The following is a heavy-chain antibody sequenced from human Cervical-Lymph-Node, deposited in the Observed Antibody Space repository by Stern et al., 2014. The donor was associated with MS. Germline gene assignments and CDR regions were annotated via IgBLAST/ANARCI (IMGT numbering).Heavy chain of an antibody. CDR3: ARRAGYCSRTNCYAYWYFDL. V-gene: IGHV5-51*01. D-gene: IGHD2-2*01. J-gene: IGHJ2*01. Sequence: EDQLVESGAVVKEPGEFLKISCQTSGYSFTNYWIGWVGQLPGQGLALMGIIYHGDSDAKYTPSFRGQVTLPADKSTNTAYVQWSSLKASDTATYYCARRAGYCSRTNCYAYWYFDLWGRGTLVTVSS. CDR1: GYSFTNYW. CDR2: IYHGDSDA.